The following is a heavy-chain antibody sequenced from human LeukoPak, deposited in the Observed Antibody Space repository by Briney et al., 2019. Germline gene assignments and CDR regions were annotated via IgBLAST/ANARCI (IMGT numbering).Heavy chain of an antibody. D-gene: IGHD3-16*01. CDR1: GFIITSYW. V-gene: IGHV3-7*01. J-gene: IGHJ5*02. CDR2: IKQDGSET. Sequence: GGSLRLSCTASGFIITSYWMTWVRQAPGKGLEWVANIKQDGSETYYVDSVTGRFTISRDNAKNSVYLQMNSLRAEDTAVYFCVSPYNWFDPWGQGTLVTVSS. CDR3: VSPYNWFDP.